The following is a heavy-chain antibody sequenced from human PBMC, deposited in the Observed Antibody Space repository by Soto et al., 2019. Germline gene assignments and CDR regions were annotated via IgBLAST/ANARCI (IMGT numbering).Heavy chain of an antibody. CDR2: IIPIFNTA. D-gene: IGHD2-2*01. CDR1: GGTFSNYA. J-gene: IGHJ6*02. CDR3: ARGLVVPAGIRYYYYGMDV. Sequence: SVKVSCKASGGTFSNYARSWVQQAAGQGLECMGGIIPIFNTANYAQKFQGRVTITADKSTSTAYMELSSLRSEDTAVYYCARGLVVPAGIRYYYYGMDVWGQGTTVTVSS. V-gene: IGHV1-69*06.